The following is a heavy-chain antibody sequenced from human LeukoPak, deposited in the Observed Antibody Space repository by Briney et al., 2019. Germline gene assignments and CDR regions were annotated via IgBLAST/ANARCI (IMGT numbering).Heavy chain of an antibody. Sequence: SGGSLRLSCAASGFTFSGYWMSWVRQAPGKGLEWVANIKQDGSEKYYVDSVKGRFTISRDNAKNSLYLQMNSLRAKDTAVYYRARNFDILTGYWVTGLFDYWGQGTLVTVSS. CDR3: ARNFDILTGYWVTGLFDY. CDR1: GFTFSGYW. V-gene: IGHV3-7*01. J-gene: IGHJ4*02. D-gene: IGHD3-9*01. CDR2: IKQDGSEK.